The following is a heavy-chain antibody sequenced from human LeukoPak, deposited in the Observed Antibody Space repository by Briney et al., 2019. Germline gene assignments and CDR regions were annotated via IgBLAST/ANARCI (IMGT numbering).Heavy chain of an antibody. CDR1: GFTFSSYT. V-gene: IGHV3-21*01. J-gene: IGHJ5*01. CDR2: ISSGSGYI. CDR3: VRGWFDF. Sequence: GGSLRLSCAASGFTFSSYTMTWVRLAPGKGLEWVSSISSGSGYIQYADSVKGRFTISRDNDENSVFLQMRSLRVDDTALYYCVRGWFDFWGQGTPVTVSS.